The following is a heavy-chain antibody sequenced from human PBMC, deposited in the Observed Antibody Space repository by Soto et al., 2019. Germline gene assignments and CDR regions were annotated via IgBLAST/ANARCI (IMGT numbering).Heavy chain of an antibody. V-gene: IGHV4-31*03. J-gene: IGHJ5*02. CDR1: GGSISSGGYY. Sequence: SETLSLTCTVSGGSISSGGYYWSWIRQHPGKGLEWIGYIYYIGSTYYNPSLKSRVTISVDTSKNQFSLKLSSVTAADTAVYYCARDSSGYYFAWFDPWGQGTLVTVSS. CDR2: IYYIGST. CDR3: ARDSSGYYFAWFDP. D-gene: IGHD3-22*01.